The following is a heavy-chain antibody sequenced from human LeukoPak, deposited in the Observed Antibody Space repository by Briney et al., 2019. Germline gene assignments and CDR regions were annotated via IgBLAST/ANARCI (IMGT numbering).Heavy chain of an antibody. Sequence: ASVRVSCKASGYTFTSYGISWVRQAPGQGLEWMGWISAYNGNTNYAQKFQGRVTMTTDTSTSTAYMELRSLASDDTAVYYCATEGGGYNDHPEYFHKLGQRSLVTVSS. CDR3: ATEGGGYNDHPEYFHK. V-gene: IGHV1-18*01. J-gene: IGHJ4*02. D-gene: IGHD5-24*01. CDR2: ISAYNGNT. CDR1: GYTFTSYG.